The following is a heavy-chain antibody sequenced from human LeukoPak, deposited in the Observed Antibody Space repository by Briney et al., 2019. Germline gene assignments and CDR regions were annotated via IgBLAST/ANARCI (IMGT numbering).Heavy chain of an antibody. J-gene: IGHJ5*02. V-gene: IGHV5-51*01. D-gene: IGHD1-26*01. CDR1: GYRFIRYW. Sequence: GEPLKISCKGSGYRFIRYWIGWVRQQPGKGLEGMGIIYPGDSDTRYSPSCQGQVTISVDKSTSTVYLQWSSLKASDTAMYYCARHRVVGARSGYFDLWGQGTLVTVPS. CDR2: IYPGDSDT. CDR3: ARHRVVGARSGYFDL.